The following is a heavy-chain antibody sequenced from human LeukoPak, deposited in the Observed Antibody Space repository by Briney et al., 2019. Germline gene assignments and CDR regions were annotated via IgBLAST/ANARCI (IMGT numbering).Heavy chain of an antibody. V-gene: IGHV3-23*01. Sequence: GGSLRLSCAASGFTFSSYAMSWVRQAPGKGLEWVSTLTGSGATTYYADSVKGRFTISRDNSKNTLYLQMNSLRAEDTAVYYCAKDYDFWSGYLDYWGQGTLVTVSS. CDR3: AKDYDFWSGYLDY. CDR2: LTGSGATT. CDR1: GFTFSSYA. D-gene: IGHD3-3*01. J-gene: IGHJ4*02.